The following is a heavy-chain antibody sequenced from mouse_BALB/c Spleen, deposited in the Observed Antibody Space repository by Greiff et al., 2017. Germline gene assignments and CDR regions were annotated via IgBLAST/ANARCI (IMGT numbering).Heavy chain of an antibody. D-gene: IGHD2-1*01. CDR3: AREDYGNYAWFAY. J-gene: IGHJ3*01. CDR1: GFTFSSYG. V-gene: IGHV5-6*01. Sequence: EVQLVESGGDLVKPGGSLKLSCAASGFTFSSYGMSWVRQTPDKRLEWVATISSGGSYTYYPDSVKGRFTISRDNAKNTLYLQMSSLKSEDTAMYYCAREDYGNYAWFAYWGQGTLVTVSA. CDR2: ISSGGSYT.